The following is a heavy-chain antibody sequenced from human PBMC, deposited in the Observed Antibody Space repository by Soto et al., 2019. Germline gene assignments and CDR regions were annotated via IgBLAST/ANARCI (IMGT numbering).Heavy chain of an antibody. V-gene: IGHV1-18*01. D-gene: IGHD4-17*01. J-gene: IGHJ1*01. Sequence: TSVKVSCKASGYTFTSNGISWVRQAPGQGLEWMGWISAYNGNTNYAQKLQGRVTMTTDTSTSTAYMELRSLRSDDTAVYYCAGGPYGDYVYFQHWGQGTLVTAPQ. CDR1: GYTFTSNG. CDR3: AGGPYGDYVYFQH. CDR2: ISAYNGNT.